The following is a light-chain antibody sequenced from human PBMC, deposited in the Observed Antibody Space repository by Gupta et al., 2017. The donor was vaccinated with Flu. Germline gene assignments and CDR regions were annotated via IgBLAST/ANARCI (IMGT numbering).Light chain of an antibody. CDR1: ESISGY. CDR3: QHSYTSPSA. J-gene: IGKJ4*01. V-gene: IGKV1-39*01. CDR2: AAS. Sequence: QTTQSPASLSASVGDRVTITCRASESISGYLHWYQQKPGNAPKLLIYAASTVNSGVPSSFSGSGSVTEFTLTISILQPEDFAIYTCQHSYTSPSAFGGGTKVEIK.